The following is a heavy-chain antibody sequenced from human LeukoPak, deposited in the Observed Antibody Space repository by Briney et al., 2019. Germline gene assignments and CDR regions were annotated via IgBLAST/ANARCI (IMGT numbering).Heavy chain of an antibody. J-gene: IGHJ3*02. D-gene: IGHD3-10*01. CDR3: AKGKTYLDAFDI. V-gene: IGHV3-23*01. CDR1: GFTFSSYA. CDR2: ISGSGGST. Sequence: GGSLRLSCAASGFTFSSYAMSWVRQAPGKGLEWVSAISGSGGSTYYAGSVKGRFTISRDNSKNTLYLQMNSLRADDTAVYYCAKGKTYLDAFDIWGQGTMVTVSS.